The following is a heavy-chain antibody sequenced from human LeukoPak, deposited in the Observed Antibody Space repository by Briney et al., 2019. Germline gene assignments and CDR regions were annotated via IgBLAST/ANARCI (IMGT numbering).Heavy chain of an antibody. Sequence: PSETLSLTCTVSGGSISSGSYYWSWIRQPAGKGLEWLGRIYTSGSTNYNPSLKSRVTISVDTSKNQFSLKLSSVTAADTAVYYCASSITMVRGVYFDYWGQGTLVTVSS. D-gene: IGHD3-10*01. CDR3: ASSITMVRGVYFDY. CDR1: GGSISSGSYY. V-gene: IGHV4-61*02. J-gene: IGHJ4*02. CDR2: IYTSGST.